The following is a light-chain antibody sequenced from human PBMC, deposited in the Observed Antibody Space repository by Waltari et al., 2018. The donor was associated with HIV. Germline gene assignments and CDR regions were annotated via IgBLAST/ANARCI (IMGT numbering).Light chain of an antibody. J-gene: IGLJ1*01. CDR3: QVWDSGSDHV. V-gene: IGLV3-21*01. Sequence: SYVLTQPPSITVAPGKTAKITCGGNNIGNRDVHWYQQKPGQAPILVIYDDDDRPSGIPEQFSGSNSDNTATLTINRVEVGDEADYYCQVWDSGSDHVFGSGTTVTVL. CDR2: DDD. CDR1: NIGNRD.